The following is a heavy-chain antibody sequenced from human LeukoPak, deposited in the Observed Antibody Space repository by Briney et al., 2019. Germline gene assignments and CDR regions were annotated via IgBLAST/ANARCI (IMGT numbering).Heavy chain of an antibody. CDR2: MNSDGTTV. D-gene: IGHD5-24*01. V-gene: IGHV3-74*01. CDR1: GFTFRTSW. CDR3: ARGGNYYLDY. J-gene: IGHJ4*02. Sequence: GGSLRLSCAVSGFTFRTSWMHWVRQAPGGGLVWVSRMNSDGTTVSYADSVKGRFTMSRDNAKNTLYLQMNSLRAEDTAVYYCARGGNYYLDYWGQGTLATVSS.